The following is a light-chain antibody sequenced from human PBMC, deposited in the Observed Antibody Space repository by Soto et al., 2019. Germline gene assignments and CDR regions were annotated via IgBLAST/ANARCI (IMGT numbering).Light chain of an antibody. CDR3: QQGNHWTPWT. Sequence: SCYCGAVQSVSGNCLAGYQQTPGQAPRLLIYHASTRATGIPARFSGSGSGTGFPLTTSSLQSEDVAGYYCQQGNHWTPWTIDQGAKGEIK. CDR1: QSVSGNC. J-gene: IGKJ1*01. CDR2: HAS. V-gene: IGKV3-15*01.